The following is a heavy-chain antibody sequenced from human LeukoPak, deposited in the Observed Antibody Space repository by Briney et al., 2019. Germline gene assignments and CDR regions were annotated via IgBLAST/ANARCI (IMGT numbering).Heavy chain of an antibody. CDR2: ISGSGGST. CDR1: GFTFSSYA. J-gene: IGHJ4*02. CDR3: AKDWAGSDRRYHFDY. V-gene: IGHV3-23*01. Sequence: GGSLRLSCAASGFTFSSYAMSWVRQAPGKGLEWVSVISGSGGSTYYADSVKGRFTISRDNSQNTLYLQMNSLRAEDSAVYYCAKDWAGSDRRYHFDYWGQGTLVTVSS. D-gene: IGHD3-22*01.